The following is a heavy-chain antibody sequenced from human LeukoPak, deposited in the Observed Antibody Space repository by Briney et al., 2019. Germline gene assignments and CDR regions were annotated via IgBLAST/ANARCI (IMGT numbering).Heavy chain of an antibody. CDR1: GLTVGNNY. CDR2: LYSRGDT. Sequence: GGSPRLSCTASGLTVGNNYMSWVRQAPGKGLEWVSVLYSRGDTYYAHSVKGRFTISRDSSKNTLYLQMNSLRAEDTAVYYCTGYTHKGVWGQGTTVTVSS. V-gene: IGHV3-66*01. CDR3: TGYTHKGV. J-gene: IGHJ6*02.